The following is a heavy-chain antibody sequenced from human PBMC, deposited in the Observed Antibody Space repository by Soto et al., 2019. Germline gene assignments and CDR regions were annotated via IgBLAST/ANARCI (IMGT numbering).Heavy chain of an antibody. CDR3: ARGTHYYDSSGYYFD. CDR2: INPNSGGT. Sequence: ASVKVSCKASGYTFTGYYMHWVRQAPGQGLEWMGWINPNSGGTNYAQKFQGWVTMTRDTSISTAYMELSRLRSDDTAVYYCARGTHYYDSSGYYFDWGQGTLVTVSS. J-gene: IGHJ4*02. CDR1: GYTFTGYY. D-gene: IGHD3-22*01. V-gene: IGHV1-2*04.